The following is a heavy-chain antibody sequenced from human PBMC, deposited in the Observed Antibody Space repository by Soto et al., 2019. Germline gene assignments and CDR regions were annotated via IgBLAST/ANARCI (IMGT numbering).Heavy chain of an antibody. Sequence: GGSLRLSCAASGFTFSSYGMHWVRQAPGKGLEWVAVISYDGSNKYYADSVKGRFTISRDNSKNTLYLQMNSLRAEDTAVYYCAKVRSGSYPVFDYWGQGTLVTVSS. CDR1: GFTFSSYG. J-gene: IGHJ4*02. D-gene: IGHD1-26*01. CDR3: AKVRSGSYPVFDY. CDR2: ISYDGSNK. V-gene: IGHV3-30*18.